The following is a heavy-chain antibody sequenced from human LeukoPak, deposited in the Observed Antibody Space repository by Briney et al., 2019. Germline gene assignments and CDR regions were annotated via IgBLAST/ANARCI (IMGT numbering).Heavy chain of an antibody. D-gene: IGHD3-22*01. V-gene: IGHV7-4-1*02. CDR1: GYTFTSYN. Sequence: ASVKVSCKASGYTFTSYNINWVRQAPGQGLEWMGWINTNTGIPTFAQGFTGRFVFSLDTSVSTAYLQITSLKAEDTAVYYCAVLSYDSSGYYYPFDYWGQGTLVTVSS. CDR3: AVLSYDSSGYYYPFDY. J-gene: IGHJ4*02. CDR2: INTNTGIP.